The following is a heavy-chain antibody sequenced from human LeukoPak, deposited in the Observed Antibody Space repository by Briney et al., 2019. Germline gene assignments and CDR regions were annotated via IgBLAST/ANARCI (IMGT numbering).Heavy chain of an antibody. J-gene: IGHJ4*02. Sequence: PGGSLRLSCTASGFTFSSYWMSWVRQTPGKGLEWVANIKQDGDERFYVDSVKGRFTISRDNAKNSLYLEMNRLTADDTGVYYCAREGIWGQGTLVTVSS. CDR2: IKQDGDER. CDR1: GFTFSSYW. V-gene: IGHV3-7*03. CDR3: AREGI.